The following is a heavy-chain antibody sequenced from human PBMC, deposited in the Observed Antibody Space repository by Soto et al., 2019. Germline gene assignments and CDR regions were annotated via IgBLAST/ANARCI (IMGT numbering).Heavy chain of an antibody. J-gene: IGHJ6*02. V-gene: IGHV3-74*01. D-gene: IGHD3-10*01. CDR2: MNEDGGTT. CDR3: ASDLSGRADV. CDR1: GFTFSSYW. Sequence: GGSLRLSCAASGFTFSSYWMHWVRQAPGKGLVWVSRMNEDGGTTDYADSVKGRFTISRDDAKNTLYLQMNSLRVEDTAVYYCASDLSGRADVWGQGTTVTVSS.